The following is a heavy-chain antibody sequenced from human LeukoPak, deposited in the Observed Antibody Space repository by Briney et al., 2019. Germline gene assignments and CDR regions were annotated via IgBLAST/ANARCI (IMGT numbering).Heavy chain of an antibody. J-gene: IGHJ4*02. V-gene: IGHV1-69*04. Sequence: ASVKVSCKASGGTFSSYAISWVRQAPGQGLEWMGRIIPILGIANYAQKFQGRVTIAADKSTSTAYMELSSLRSEDTAVYYCADTTYYYDSSGHIGPHFSYNPISLWGQGTLVTVSS. D-gene: IGHD3-22*01. CDR2: IIPILGIA. CDR3: ADTTYYYDSSGHIGPHFSYNPISL. CDR1: GGTFSSYA.